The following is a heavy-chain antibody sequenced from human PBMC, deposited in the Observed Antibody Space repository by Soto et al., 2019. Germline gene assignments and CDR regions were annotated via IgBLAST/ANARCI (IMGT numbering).Heavy chain of an antibody. D-gene: IGHD3-22*01. V-gene: IGHV3-30*18. Sequence: GGSLRLSCAASGFTFSSYGMHWVRQAPGKGLEWVAVISYDGSNKYYADSVKGRFTISRDNSKNTLYLQMNSLRAEDTAVYYCAKDRVRDDSSGPSWGGLVYYFDYWGQGTLVTVSS. CDR3: AKDRVRDDSSGPSWGGLVYYFDY. J-gene: IGHJ4*02. CDR2: ISYDGSNK. CDR1: GFTFSSYG.